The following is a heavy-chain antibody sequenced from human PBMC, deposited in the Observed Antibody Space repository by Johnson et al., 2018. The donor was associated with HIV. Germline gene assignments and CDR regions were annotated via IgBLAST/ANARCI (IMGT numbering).Heavy chain of an antibody. D-gene: IGHD6-13*01. V-gene: IGHV3-66*01. CDR1: GFTVSSNY. CDR3: ARWQQLATDAFDI. Sequence: VQLVESGGGVVQPGRSLRLSCAASGFTVSSNYMSWVRQAPGKGLEWVSVIYSGGSTYYADSVKGRFTISRDNSKNTLYLQMNSLRAEDTAVYYCARWQQLATDAFDIWGQGTMVTVSS. J-gene: IGHJ3*02. CDR2: IYSGGST.